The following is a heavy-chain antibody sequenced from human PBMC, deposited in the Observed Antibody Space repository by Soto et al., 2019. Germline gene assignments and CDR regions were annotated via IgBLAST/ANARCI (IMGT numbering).Heavy chain of an antibody. J-gene: IGHJ4*02. CDR2: ISAHNGNT. D-gene: IGHD1-1*01. CDR3: ARGGYGDY. CDR1: GYTFTSYG. Sequence: QVHLVQSGAEVKKPGASVKVSCKASGYTFTSYGITWVRQAPGQGLEWMGWISAHNGNTGYAQKLQGRVIVARDTSRSTAYRELRSLIADDTAVYYCARGGYGDYWGQRALVTVSS. V-gene: IGHV1-18*01.